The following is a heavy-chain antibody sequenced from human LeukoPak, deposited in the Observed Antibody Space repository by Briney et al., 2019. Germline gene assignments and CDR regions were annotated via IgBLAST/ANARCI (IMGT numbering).Heavy chain of an antibody. D-gene: IGHD1-7*01. CDR3: VKLELRRT. J-gene: IGHJ5*02. CDR1: GFTFDDYG. Sequence: PGGSLRLSCAASGFTFDDYGMSWVRQAPGKGLEWVSAISGSGGSTYYADSVKGRFTISRDNSKNTLYLQMNSLRAEDTAVYYCVKLELRRTWGQGTLVTVSS. CDR2: ISGSGGST. V-gene: IGHV3-23*01.